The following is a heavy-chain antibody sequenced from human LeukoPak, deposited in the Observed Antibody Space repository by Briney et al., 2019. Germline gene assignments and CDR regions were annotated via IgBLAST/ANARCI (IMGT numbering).Heavy chain of an antibody. CDR3: ARMYSNYFDY. CDR1: GGSVSSGSYY. Sequence: SETLSLTCTVSGGSVSSGSYYWSWIRQPPGKGLEWVGYIYYSGSTTYNPSLKSRVTISVDTSKNQFSLQLSSVTAAGTAVYYCARMYSNYFDYWGQGSLVTVSS. V-gene: IGHV4-61*01. J-gene: IGHJ4*02. CDR2: IYYSGST. D-gene: IGHD4-11*01.